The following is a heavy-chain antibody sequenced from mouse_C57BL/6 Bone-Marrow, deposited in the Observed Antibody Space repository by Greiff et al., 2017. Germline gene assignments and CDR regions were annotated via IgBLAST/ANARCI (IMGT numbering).Heavy chain of an antibody. V-gene: IGHV5-6*01. CDR1: GFTFSSYG. J-gene: IGHJ2*01. D-gene: IGHD2-14*01. CDR3: AREGTDYSDY. Sequence: EVKLMESGGDLVKPGGSLKLSCAASGFTFSSYGMSWVRQTPDKRLEWVATISSGGSYTYYPDSVKGRFTISRDKAKNTLYLQMSSLKSEDTAMYYCAREGTDYSDYWGQGTTLTVSS. CDR2: ISSGGSYT.